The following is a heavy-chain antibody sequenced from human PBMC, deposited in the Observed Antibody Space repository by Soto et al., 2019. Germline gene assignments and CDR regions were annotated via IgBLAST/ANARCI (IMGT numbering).Heavy chain of an antibody. CDR3: ARGPGYCTNGVCPIFDF. D-gene: IGHD2-8*01. Sequence: SLTCTVSGDSVTDYFWSWMRQPPGKGLEWIGHMYHGGRTNYSPSLKSRVTMSLDSSKNQFSLNLSSVTAADTAVYFCARGPGYCTNGVCPIFDFWGQGVLVTVSS. J-gene: IGHJ4*02. CDR1: GDSVTDYF. CDR2: MYHGGRT. V-gene: IGHV4-59*02.